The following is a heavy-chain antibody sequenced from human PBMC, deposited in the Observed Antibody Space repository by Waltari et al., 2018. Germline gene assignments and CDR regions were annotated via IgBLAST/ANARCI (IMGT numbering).Heavy chain of an antibody. CDR2: INHSGST. J-gene: IGHJ4*02. CDR3: ARGGGWRSLDY. Sequence: QVQLQQWGAGLLKPSETLSLTCAVSGGSFSGYYWSWIRPPPGKELGWLGEINHSGSTNYNPSLKSRVTISVDTSKNQFSLKLSSVTAADTAVYYCARGGGWRSLDYWGQGTLVTVSS. D-gene: IGHD3-16*01. V-gene: IGHV4-34*01. CDR1: GGSFSGYY.